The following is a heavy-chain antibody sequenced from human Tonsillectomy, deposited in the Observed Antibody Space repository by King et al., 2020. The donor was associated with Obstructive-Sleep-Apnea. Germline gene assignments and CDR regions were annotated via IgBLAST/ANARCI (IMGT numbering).Heavy chain of an antibody. CDR1: GYIFTDYF. V-gene: IGHV1-2*02. D-gene: IGHD3-16*01. Sequence: QLVQSGAEVKKPGASVKVSCKASGYIFTDYFMHWVRQAPGQGLEWMGWIHPNSGDTNYAQKFQGRVTMTRDTSISTAYMELGGLRSDDTAVYYCARIRAPKDYWGQGTLVTVSS. J-gene: IGHJ4*02. CDR2: IHPNSGDT. CDR3: ARIRAPKDY.